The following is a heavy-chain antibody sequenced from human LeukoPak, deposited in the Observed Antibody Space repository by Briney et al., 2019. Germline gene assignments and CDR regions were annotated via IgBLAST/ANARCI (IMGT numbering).Heavy chain of an antibody. CDR2: ISSSGSTI. V-gene: IGHV3-11*01. D-gene: IGHD3-16*01. Sequence: EGSLRLSCAASGFTFSDYYMSWIRQAPGKGLEWVSYISSSGSTIYYADSVKGRFTISRDNAKNSLYLQMNSLRAEDTAVYYCARVRTFGGVTYYFDYWGQGTLVTVSS. CDR3: ARVRTFGGVTYYFDY. J-gene: IGHJ4*02. CDR1: GFTFSDYY.